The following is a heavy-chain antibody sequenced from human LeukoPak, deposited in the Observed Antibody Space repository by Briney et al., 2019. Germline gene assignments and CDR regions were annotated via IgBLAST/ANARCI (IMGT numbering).Heavy chain of an antibody. D-gene: IGHD5-12*01. J-gene: IGHJ6*03. Sequence: GGSLRLSCRGSGFNFADYAMSWVRQAPGQGLEWVSAISGSGGSTYYADSVKGRFTISRDNSKNTLYLQMNSLRAEDTAVYYCAKCIVATNYYYYYMDVWGKGTTVTVSS. CDR3: AKCIVATNYYYYYMDV. CDR1: GFNFADYA. CDR2: ISGSGGST. V-gene: IGHV3-23*01.